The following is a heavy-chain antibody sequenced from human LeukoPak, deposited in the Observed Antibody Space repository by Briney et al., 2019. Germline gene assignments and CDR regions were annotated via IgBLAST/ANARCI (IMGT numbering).Heavy chain of an antibody. Sequence: GGSLRLSCAASGFTFSTYDMSWVRQAPGQGLEWVSSVSGSGGGTYYADSVKGRFTISRDNSKSTLYLQMNSLRAEDTAIYYCARSGEADWYIDLWGRGTLATVSS. CDR3: ARSGEADWYIDL. D-gene: IGHD2-15*01. CDR1: GFTFSTYD. J-gene: IGHJ2*01. CDR2: VSGSGGGT. V-gene: IGHV3-23*01.